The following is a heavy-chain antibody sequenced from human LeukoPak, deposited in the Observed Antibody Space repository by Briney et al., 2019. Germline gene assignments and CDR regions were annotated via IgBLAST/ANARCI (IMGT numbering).Heavy chain of an antibody. J-gene: IGHJ3*02. CDR1: GGSISSSNW. V-gene: IGHV4-4*02. CDR2: IYYSGST. CDR3: ARAEHIVVVTATLDAFDI. Sequence: SGTLSLTCAVSGGSISSSNWWSWVRQPPGKGLEWIGYIYYSGSTYYNPSLKSRVTISVDTSKNQFSLKLSSVTAADTAVYYCARAEHIVVVTATLDAFDIWGQGTMVTVSS. D-gene: IGHD2-21*02.